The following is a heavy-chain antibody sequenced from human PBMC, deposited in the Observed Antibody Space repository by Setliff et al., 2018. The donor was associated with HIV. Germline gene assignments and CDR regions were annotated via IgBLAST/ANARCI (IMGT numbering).Heavy chain of an antibody. Sequence: GGSLRLSCVGSGFTFSSSAMNWVRQAPGKGLEWVSSISSSGSYIYYAESVKGRFTISRDNSLYLQMDSLRAEDTAVYYCARAPRHYGWAFDIWGQGTMVTVSS. D-gene: IGHD4-17*01. J-gene: IGHJ3*02. CDR2: ISSSGSYI. V-gene: IGHV3-21*01. CDR3: ARAPRHYGWAFDI. CDR1: GFTFSSSA.